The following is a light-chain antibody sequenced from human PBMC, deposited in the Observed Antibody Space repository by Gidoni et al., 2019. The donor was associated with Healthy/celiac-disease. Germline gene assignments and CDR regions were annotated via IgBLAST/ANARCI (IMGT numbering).Light chain of an antibody. CDR1: QSVSSSY. V-gene: IGKV3-20*01. CDR3: QQYGSSIT. CDR2: GAS. J-gene: IGKJ5*01. Sequence: EIVLPQSPGTLSLPPGERATLSGRASQSVSSSYLAWYQQKPGQAPRLLIYGASSRATGIPDRFSGSGSGTDFTLTISRLEPEDFAVYYCQQYGSSITFGQGTRLEIK.